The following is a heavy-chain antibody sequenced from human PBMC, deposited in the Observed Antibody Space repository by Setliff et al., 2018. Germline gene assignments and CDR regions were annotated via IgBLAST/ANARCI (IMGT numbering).Heavy chain of an antibody. D-gene: IGHD3-22*01. CDR1: GFTFTDHY. J-gene: IGHJ4*02. V-gene: IGHV3-11*06. CDR2: ISADDAST. Sequence: NPGGSLRLSCAASGFTFTDHYMSWIRQALGKGLEWLSYISADDASTLYADSVRGRFTISRDNSKNTVYLQMNSLRPEDTAVYYCAKELIEVMMTGLEFWGQGTMVTVSS. CDR3: AKELIEVMMTGLEF.